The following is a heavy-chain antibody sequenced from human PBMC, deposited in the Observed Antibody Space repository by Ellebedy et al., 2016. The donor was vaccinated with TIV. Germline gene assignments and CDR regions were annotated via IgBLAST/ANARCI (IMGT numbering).Heavy chain of an antibody. D-gene: IGHD3-22*01. V-gene: IGHV3-48*03. J-gene: IGHJ3*01. CDR2: IDSRCTTK. CDR1: GFTFSSYD. Sequence: GESLKISCTASGFTFSSYDINWLRQAPRRGLEWVSYIDSRCTTKYAGFVKCRFTISRDNAKNSLYQQMNSLRADDTALYYCARDPGYHDDGRVYAESPFDLWGQGTMVTVSS. CDR3: ARDPGYHDDGRVYAESPFDL.